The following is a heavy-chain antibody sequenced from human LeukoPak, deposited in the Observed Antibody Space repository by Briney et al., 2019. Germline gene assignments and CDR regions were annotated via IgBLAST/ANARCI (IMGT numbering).Heavy chain of an antibody. J-gene: IGHJ4*02. CDR3: TSEAYYFDY. CDR1: GGSISSSSYY. CDR2: IYYSGST. V-gene: IGHV4-39*01. Sequence: KSSETLSLTCTVSGGSISSSSYYWGWIRQPPGKGLEWIGSIYYSGSTYYNPSLKSRVTISVDTSKNQFSLKLSSVTAADTAVYYCTSEAYYFDYWGQGTLVTVSS.